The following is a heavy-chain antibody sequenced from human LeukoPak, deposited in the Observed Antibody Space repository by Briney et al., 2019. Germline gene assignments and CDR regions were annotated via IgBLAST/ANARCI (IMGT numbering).Heavy chain of an antibody. CDR2: ISYDGSNK. CDR1: GFTFSSYA. CDR3: ARDIGCSSTSCYYYYGMDV. D-gene: IGHD2-2*01. J-gene: IGHJ6*02. V-gene: IGHV3-30-3*01. Sequence: TGGSLRLSCAASGFTFSSYAMHWVRQAPGKGLEWVAVISYDGSNKYYADSVKGRFTISRDNSKNTLYLQMNSLRAEDTAVYYCARDIGCSSTSCYYYYGMDVWGQGTTVTVSS.